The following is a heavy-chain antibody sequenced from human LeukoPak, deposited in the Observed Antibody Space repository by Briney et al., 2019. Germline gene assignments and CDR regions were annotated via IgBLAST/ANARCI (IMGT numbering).Heavy chain of an antibody. CDR1: GFTVSSNY. CDR2: IYSGGST. D-gene: IGHD3-3*01. CDR3: ARAPGPGYDFWSGYYDYYFDY. V-gene: IGHV3-53*01. J-gene: IGHJ4*02. Sequence: GGSLRLSCAASGFTVSSNYMSWVRQAPGKGLEWASVIYSGGSTYYADSVKGRFTISRDNSKNTLYLQMNSLRAEDTAVYYCARAPGPGYDFWSGYYDYYFDYWGQGTLVTVSS.